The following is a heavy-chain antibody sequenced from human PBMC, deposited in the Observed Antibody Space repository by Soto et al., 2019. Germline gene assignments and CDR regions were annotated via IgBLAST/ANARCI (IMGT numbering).Heavy chain of an antibody. CDR2: IYPGDSDT. CDR3: ARSFLNGDNAFDI. V-gene: IGHV5-51*01. J-gene: IGHJ3*02. CDR1: GYSFTSNW. Sequence: AESLTISCKASGYSFTSNWIGWALQMPGKGLEWMGIIYPGDSDTRYSPSFQGQVTISADKSITTAYLQWSSLKASDTAMYFCARSFLNGDNAFDIWGQGTMVTVSS. D-gene: IGHD2-8*01.